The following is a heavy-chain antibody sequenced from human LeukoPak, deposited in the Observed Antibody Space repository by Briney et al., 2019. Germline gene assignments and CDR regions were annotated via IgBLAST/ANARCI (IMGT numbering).Heavy chain of an antibody. CDR1: GGSISSYY. V-gene: IGHV4-59*08. D-gene: IGHD3-3*02. CDR3: ARNPSDWGYRAFLDY. Sequence: SETLSLTCTVSGGSISSYYWSWIRQPPGKGLEWIGYIYYSGSTNYNPSLKSRVTISVDTSKNQFSLKLSSVTAADTAVYYCARNPSDWGYRAFLDYWGQGTLVTVSS. J-gene: IGHJ4*02. CDR2: IYYSGST.